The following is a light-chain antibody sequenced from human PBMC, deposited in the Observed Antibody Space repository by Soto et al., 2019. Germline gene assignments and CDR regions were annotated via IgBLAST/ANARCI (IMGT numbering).Light chain of an antibody. V-gene: IGKV1-9*01. CDR2: AAS. CDR3: QHLNSYPFLT. Sequence: DIQLTQSPSFLSASVGDRVTITCRASQGISSYLAWYQQKPGKAPKLLIYAASTLQSGVPSRFSGSGSGTEFTVTISSLQPEDFAAYYCQHLNSYPFLTFGGGTKVEIK. CDR1: QGISSY. J-gene: IGKJ4*01.